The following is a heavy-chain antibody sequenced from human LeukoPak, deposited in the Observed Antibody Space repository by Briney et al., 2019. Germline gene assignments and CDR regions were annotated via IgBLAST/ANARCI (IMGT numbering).Heavy chain of an antibody. Sequence: SETLSLTCTVSVGSVSSGSYYWSWIRQPPGKGLDWIGYVLKGGGTNYSPSLKSRVTISVETSKNQFSLKLSSVTAADMAVYYCAREGTSGTHLNWFDPWGQGTLVTVSS. CDR3: AREGTSGTHLNWFDP. CDR2: VLKGGGT. D-gene: IGHD1-1*01. CDR1: VGSVSSGSYY. J-gene: IGHJ5*02. V-gene: IGHV4-61*01.